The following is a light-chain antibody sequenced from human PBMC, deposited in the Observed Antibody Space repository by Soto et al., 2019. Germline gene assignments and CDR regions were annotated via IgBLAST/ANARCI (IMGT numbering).Light chain of an antibody. J-gene: IGKJ1*01. V-gene: IGKV1-5*03. CDR1: QSINSW. Sequence: DIQMTQSPSTLSASVGDRVTITCRASQSINSWLAWYQQKPGKAPNLVIYKASNLESGVPSRFSGSESGTEFTLTISSLQPDDFATYDCQQYSSYPWTFGQGTKVEIK. CDR3: QQYSSYPWT. CDR2: KAS.